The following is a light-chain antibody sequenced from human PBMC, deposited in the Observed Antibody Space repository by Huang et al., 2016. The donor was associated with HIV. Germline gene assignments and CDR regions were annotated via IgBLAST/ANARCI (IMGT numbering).Light chain of an antibody. J-gene: IGKJ2*01. CDR1: QSISSY. CDR3: QQTYITPLS. V-gene: IGKV1-39*01. Sequence: DIQMTQSPFSLSASVGDRVTITCRASQSISSYLNWYQQKPGTAPKVLIYAATSLQSGVPSRFSGRGAGTYFTLTINILQPADSATYYCQQTYITPLSFRQGTKLEIK. CDR2: AAT.